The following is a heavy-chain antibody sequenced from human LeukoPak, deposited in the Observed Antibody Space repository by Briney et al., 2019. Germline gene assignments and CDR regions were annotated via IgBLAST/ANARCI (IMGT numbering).Heavy chain of an antibody. CDR2: IRHDGNSK. D-gene: IGHD2-2*01. V-gene: IGHV3-30*02. CDR1: GFTYSHYG. Sequence: GGSLRLSCAASGFTYSHYGMQWVRQAPGRELEWVAFIRHDGNSKHYADSVTGRFTISRDNSKNTLYLQMNSLRPEDTAVYYCAKDFCSTSCYEAYWGQGTLVTVSS. CDR3: AKDFCSTSCYEAY. J-gene: IGHJ4*02.